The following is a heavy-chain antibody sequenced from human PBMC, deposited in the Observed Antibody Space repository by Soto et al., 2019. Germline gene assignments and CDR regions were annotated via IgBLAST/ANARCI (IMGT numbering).Heavy chain of an antibody. CDR2: MNPNSGNT. CDR3: ARGVGVLEWLVNWFDP. Sequence: QVQLVQSGAEVKKPGASVKVSCKASGYTFTSYDINWVRQATGQGLEWMGWMNPNSGNTGYAQKFQGRVTMTRNTSISTAYMELSSLRSEDTAVYYCARGVGVLEWLVNWFDPWGQGTLVTVSS. D-gene: IGHD3-3*01. V-gene: IGHV1-8*01. J-gene: IGHJ5*02. CDR1: GYTFTSYD.